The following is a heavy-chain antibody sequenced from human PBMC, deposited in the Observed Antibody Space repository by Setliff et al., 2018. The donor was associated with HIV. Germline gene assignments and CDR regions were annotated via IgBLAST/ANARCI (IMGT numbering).Heavy chain of an antibody. CDR2: IYKNGNT. J-gene: IGHJ4*02. CDR1: GDSISAYY. Sequence: SETLSLTCSVSGDSISAYYWTWIRQSPGKGLEWIGWIYKNGNTNYNPSLTSRLTIPVDTSKNQFSLKLSSVTAADTAVYYCAARKLSAAAFDYWGQGSLVTVSS. D-gene: IGHD6-13*01. V-gene: IGHV4-4*09. CDR3: AARKLSAAAFDY.